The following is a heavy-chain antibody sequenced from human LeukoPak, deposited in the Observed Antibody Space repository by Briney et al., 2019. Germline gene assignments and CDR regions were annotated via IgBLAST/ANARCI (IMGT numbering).Heavy chain of an antibody. CDR3: ARPLMYYYGSETYFWFDP. Sequence: PGGSLRLSCAASGFHFTTYGMGWVRQAPGKGLEGVANIKQDGSEKYYVESVKGRGTISRDNAKNTLSLQMNSLSAEDTAVYSCARPLMYYYGSETYFWFDPWGQGTLVTVSS. V-gene: IGHV3-7*01. J-gene: IGHJ5*02. D-gene: IGHD3-10*01. CDR1: GFHFTTYG. CDR2: IKQDGSEK.